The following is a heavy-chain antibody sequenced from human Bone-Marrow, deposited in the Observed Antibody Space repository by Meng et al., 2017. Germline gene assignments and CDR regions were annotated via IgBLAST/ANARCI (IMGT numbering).Heavy chain of an antibody. V-gene: IGHV4-61*02. D-gene: IGHD4-17*01. CDR1: GGSISSGSYY. Sequence: LRLSCTVSGGSISSGSYYWSWIRQPAGKGLEWIGRIYTSGSTNYNPSLKSRVTISVDTSKNQFSLKLSSVTAADTAVYYCAGAVTLDAFDIWGQGTKVT. CDR2: IYTSGST. J-gene: IGHJ3*02. CDR3: AGAVTLDAFDI.